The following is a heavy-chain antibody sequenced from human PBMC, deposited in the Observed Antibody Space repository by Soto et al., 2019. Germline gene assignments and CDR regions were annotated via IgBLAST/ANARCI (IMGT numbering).Heavy chain of an antibody. J-gene: IGHJ6*02. CDR3: AREVAGGSYFDYGMDV. CDR2: ISAYNGNT. CDR1: GYTFTSYG. D-gene: IGHD6-19*01. V-gene: IGHV1-18*04. Sequence: QVQLVQSGAEVKKPGASVKVSCKASGYTFTSYGISWVRQAPGQGLEWMGWISAYNGNTNYAQKLQGRVTMTTDTSTSTAYMELRSPRSDDTAVYYCAREVAGGSYFDYGMDVWDQGTTVTVSS.